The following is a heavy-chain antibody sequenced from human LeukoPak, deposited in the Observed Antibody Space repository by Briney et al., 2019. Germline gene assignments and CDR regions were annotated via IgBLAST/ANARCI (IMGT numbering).Heavy chain of an antibody. CDR3: TRQLGELLSGTLYYYYLDV. J-gene: IGHJ6*03. Sequence: GGSLRLSCAASGFTFSGPAMHWVRQASGKGREWVGHIRREANTYATIYAASLKGRFTISRDDSTNTAFLQMNNLKTEDTAVYYCTRQLGELLSGTLYYYYLDVWGKGTTVTVSS. D-gene: IGHD3-10*01. CDR1: GFTFSGPA. V-gene: IGHV3-73*01. CDR2: IRREANTYAT.